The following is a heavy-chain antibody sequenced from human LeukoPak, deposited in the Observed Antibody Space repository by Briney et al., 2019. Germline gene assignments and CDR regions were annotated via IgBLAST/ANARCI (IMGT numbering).Heavy chain of an antibody. V-gene: IGHV4-59*01. Sequence: PSETLSLTCTVSGGSISSYYWSWIRQPAGKGLEWIGYIYYSGTTNYNPSLKRRVTISVDTSKNQFSLKLSSVTAADTAVYYCARGVYIAAAQYGYWGQGTLVTVSS. D-gene: IGHD6-13*01. CDR3: ARGVYIAAAQYGY. J-gene: IGHJ4*02. CDR2: IYYSGTT. CDR1: GGSISSYY.